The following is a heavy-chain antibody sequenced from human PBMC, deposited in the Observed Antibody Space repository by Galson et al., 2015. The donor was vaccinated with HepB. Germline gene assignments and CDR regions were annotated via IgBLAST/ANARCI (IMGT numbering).Heavy chain of an antibody. J-gene: IGHJ5*02. Sequence: TLSLTCTVSGGSISSYYWSWIRQPPGKGLEWIGYIYYSGSTNYNPSLKSRVTISVDTSKNQFSLKLSSVTAADTAVYYCARVRNWGDGYNYWFDPWGQGTLVTVSS. V-gene: IGHV4-59*01. D-gene: IGHD5-24*01. CDR2: IYYSGST. CDR1: GGSISSYY. CDR3: ARVRNWGDGYNYWFDP.